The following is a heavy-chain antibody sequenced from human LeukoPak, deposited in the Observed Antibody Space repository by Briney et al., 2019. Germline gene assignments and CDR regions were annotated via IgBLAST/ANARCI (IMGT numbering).Heavy chain of an antibody. CDR2: IYYSGST. Sequence: PSETLSFTCTVSGGSISSYYWSWIRQPPGKGLEWIGYIYYSGSTNYNPSLKSRVTISVDTSKNQFSLKLSSVTAADTAVYYCASSGGYCSSTSCYTNWFDPWGQGTLVTVSS. CDR3: ASSGGYCSSTSCYTNWFDP. D-gene: IGHD2-2*02. J-gene: IGHJ5*02. V-gene: IGHV4-59*01. CDR1: GGSISSYY.